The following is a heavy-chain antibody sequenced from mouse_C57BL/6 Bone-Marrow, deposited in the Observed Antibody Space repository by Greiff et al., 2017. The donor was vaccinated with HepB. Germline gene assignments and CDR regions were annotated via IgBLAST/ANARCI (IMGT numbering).Heavy chain of an antibody. D-gene: IGHD3-1*01. Sequence: VQLQQSGAELVRPGASVKLSCTASGFNIKDDYMHWVKQRPEQGLEWIGWIDPENGDTEYASKFQGKATITADTSSNTAYLQLRSLTSEDTAVYYCTTRSLPYYFDYWGQGTTLTVSS. CDR1: GFNIKDDY. CDR2: IDPENGDT. CDR3: TTRSLPYYFDY. J-gene: IGHJ2*01. V-gene: IGHV14-4*01.